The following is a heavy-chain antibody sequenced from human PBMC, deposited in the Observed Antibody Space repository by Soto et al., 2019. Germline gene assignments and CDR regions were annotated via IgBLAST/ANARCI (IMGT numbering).Heavy chain of an antibody. Sequence: PGGSLILSCAASGFTFSSFAMHWVRQAPGKGLEWVAVISYDGTNKYYTDSVKGRFTISRDNSKNTLYLQMNSLRAEDTAVYYCAKTDVDCGGDCYFYYGMDVWGQGTTVTVSS. V-gene: IGHV3-30*18. J-gene: IGHJ6*02. D-gene: IGHD2-21*02. CDR2: ISYDGTNK. CDR1: GFTFSSFA. CDR3: AKTDVDCGGDCYFYYGMDV.